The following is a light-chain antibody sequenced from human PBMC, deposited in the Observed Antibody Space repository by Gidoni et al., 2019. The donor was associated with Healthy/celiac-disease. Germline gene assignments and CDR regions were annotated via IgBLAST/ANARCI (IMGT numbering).Light chain of an antibody. CDR3: QQSYSTPRT. CDR1: QSISSY. J-gene: IGKJ1*01. Sequence: DITMTQTPSSPSASVGDRDTITCRASQSISSYLHWYRPKPGKAPKLLIYAASSLQRGVPSRFSGRGSGTDFTLPISSLQPEDFATYYCQQSYSTPRTFGQGTKVEIK. CDR2: AAS. V-gene: IGKV1-39*01.